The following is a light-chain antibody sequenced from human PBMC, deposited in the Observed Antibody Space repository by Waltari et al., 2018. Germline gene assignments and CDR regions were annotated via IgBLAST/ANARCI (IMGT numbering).Light chain of an antibody. CDR2: NNY. Sequence: QSVLTQPPSVSAPPGQTVTISCSGSSSNIGNYLFFWYHQLPGATPKLLIYNNYKRPSGIPDRFSASKSGTSATLDITGLQIGDEADYYCATWDNSLTAVVFGGGTKLTVL. CDR3: ATWDNSLTAVV. CDR1: SSNIGNYL. J-gene: IGLJ2*01. V-gene: IGLV1-51*01.